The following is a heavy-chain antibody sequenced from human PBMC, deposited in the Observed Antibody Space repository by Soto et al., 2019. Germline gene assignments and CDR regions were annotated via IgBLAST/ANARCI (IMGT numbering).Heavy chain of an antibody. D-gene: IGHD5-12*01. CDR3: AREYIVATIRVWFDP. Sequence: SETLSLTCAVYGGSFSGYYWSWIRQPPGKGLEWIGEINHSGSTNYNPSLKSRVTISVDTSKNQFSLKLSSVTAADTAVYYCAREYIVATIRVWFDPWGQGTLVTVSS. J-gene: IGHJ5*02. CDR2: INHSGST. V-gene: IGHV4-34*01. CDR1: GGSFSGYY.